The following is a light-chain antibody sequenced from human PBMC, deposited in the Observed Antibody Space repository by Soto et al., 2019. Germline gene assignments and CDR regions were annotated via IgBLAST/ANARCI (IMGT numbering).Light chain of an antibody. CDR3: QSYDSSLSGYV. Sequence: QSVLTQPPSVSGAPGQRVTSSCTGSTSNIGAGYDLHWYQQLPGTAPKLLIYDDNNRPSGVPDRFSGSKSGTSASLAITGLQAEDEADYYCQSYDSSLSGYVFGTGTKVTVL. J-gene: IGLJ1*01. CDR1: TSNIGAGYD. CDR2: DDN. V-gene: IGLV1-40*01.